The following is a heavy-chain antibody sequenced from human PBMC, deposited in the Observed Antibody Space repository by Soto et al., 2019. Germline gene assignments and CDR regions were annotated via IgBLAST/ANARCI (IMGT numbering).Heavy chain of an antibody. CDR3: ARDRHEFDY. V-gene: IGHV3-7*01. Sequence: EVQLVESGGGLVQPGGSLRLSCAASGFNFSSYWMSWVRQAPGKGLEWVANIKQDGSEKYYVDSVKGRFTISRDNAKNSLYLQMNSLRAEDTAVYYCARDRHEFDYWGQGTLVTVSS. J-gene: IGHJ4*02. CDR1: GFNFSSYW. CDR2: IKQDGSEK.